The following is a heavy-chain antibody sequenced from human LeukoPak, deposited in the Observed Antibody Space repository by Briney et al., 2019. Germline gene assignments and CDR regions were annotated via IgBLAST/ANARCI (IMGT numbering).Heavy chain of an antibody. V-gene: IGHV3-21*01. CDR3: ARAIHRGPLGADNAAFDY. D-gene: IGHD3-10*01. Sequence: GSLRLSCAASGFTFSSYSMNWVRQAPGKGLEWVSSISSSSSYIYQADSVKGRFTMSRDNAKNSLYLQMNSLRAEDTAVYYCARAIHRGPLGADNAAFDYWGQGTLVTVSS. CDR2: ISSSSSYI. J-gene: IGHJ4*02. CDR1: GFTFSSYS.